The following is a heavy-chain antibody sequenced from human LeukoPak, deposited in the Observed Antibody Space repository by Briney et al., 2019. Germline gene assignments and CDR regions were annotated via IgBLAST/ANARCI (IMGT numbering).Heavy chain of an antibody. D-gene: IGHD4-11*01. V-gene: IGHV1-2*06. Sequence: ASVKVSCKASGYTFTGYYIYWVRQAPGQGLEWMGRINPNSGDTDYTQKFQGRVTMTRDTSISAAYMELSRLRSDDTAVYYCARDYSRYFDFWGQGTLVTVSS. CDR1: GYTFTGYY. J-gene: IGHJ4*02. CDR2: INPNSGDT. CDR3: ARDYSRYFDF.